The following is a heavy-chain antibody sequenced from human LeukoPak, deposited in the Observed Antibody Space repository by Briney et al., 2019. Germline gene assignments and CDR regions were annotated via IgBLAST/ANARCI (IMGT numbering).Heavy chain of an antibody. Sequence: GGSLRLSCAASGFTFSSYAMHWVRQAPGKGLEWVAVISYDGSNKYYADSVKGRFTISRDNSKNTLYLQMNSLRAEDTAVHYCEALQSGYDYWGQGTLVTVSS. CDR2: ISYDGSNK. CDR3: EALQSGYDY. J-gene: IGHJ4*02. V-gene: IGHV3-30-3*01. D-gene: IGHD3-3*01. CDR1: GFTFSSYA.